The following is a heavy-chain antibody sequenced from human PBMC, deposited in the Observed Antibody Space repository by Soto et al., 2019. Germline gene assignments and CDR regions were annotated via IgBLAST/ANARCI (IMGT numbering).Heavy chain of an antibody. Sequence: GESLKISCKGSGYSFTSYWISWVRQMPGEGLEWMGRIDPSDSYTNYSPSFQGHVTISADKSISTAYLQWSSLRASDTAMYYCERQRAKLWSHTWFDPWGQGTLVTVYS. CDR1: GYSFTSYW. J-gene: IGHJ5*02. CDR2: IDPSDSYT. CDR3: ERQRAKLWSHTWFDP. V-gene: IGHV5-10-1*01. D-gene: IGHD5-18*01.